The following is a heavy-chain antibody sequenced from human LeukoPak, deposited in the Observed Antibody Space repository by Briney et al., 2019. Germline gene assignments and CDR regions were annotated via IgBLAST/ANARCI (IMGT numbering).Heavy chain of an antibody. Sequence: SETLSLTCTVSGGSISSSSYYWGWIRQPPGKGLEWIGSIYYSGSTYYNPSLKSRVTISVDRSRTQFSLKLNSVTAADTAVYYCARGPDLGNGYWGQGTLVTVSS. CDR2: IYYSGST. CDR3: ARGPDLGNGY. V-gene: IGHV4-39*07. D-gene: IGHD7-27*01. J-gene: IGHJ4*02. CDR1: GGSISSSSYY.